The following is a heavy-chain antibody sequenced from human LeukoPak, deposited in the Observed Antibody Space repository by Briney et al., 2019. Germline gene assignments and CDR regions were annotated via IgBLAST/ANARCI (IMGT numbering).Heavy chain of an antibody. Sequence: SETLSLTCTVSGGSISSYYWSWIRQPPGKGLEWIGYIYYSGSTNYNPSLKSRVTISVDTSKNQFSLKLSSVTAADTAVYYCARDNIISGIAVGKVDDDAFDIWGQGTMVTVSS. CDR3: ARDNIISGIAVGKVDDDAFDI. CDR1: GGSISSYY. J-gene: IGHJ3*02. D-gene: IGHD6-19*01. V-gene: IGHV4-59*01. CDR2: IYYSGST.